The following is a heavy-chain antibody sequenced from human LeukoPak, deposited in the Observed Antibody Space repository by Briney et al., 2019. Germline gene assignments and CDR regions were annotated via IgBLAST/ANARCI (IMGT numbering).Heavy chain of an antibody. D-gene: IGHD2-2*01. Sequence: SETLSLTCTVSGGSISSSGYYWGWIRQPPGKGLEWIGTFYYSGSTYYNPSLKSRVTISVDTSKNQFSLKLSSVTAADTAVYYCARDLRDIVVVSAAMGDAFDIWGQGTMVTVSS. V-gene: IGHV4-39*07. J-gene: IGHJ3*02. CDR3: ARDLRDIVVVSAAMGDAFDI. CDR1: GGSISSSGYY. CDR2: FYYSGST.